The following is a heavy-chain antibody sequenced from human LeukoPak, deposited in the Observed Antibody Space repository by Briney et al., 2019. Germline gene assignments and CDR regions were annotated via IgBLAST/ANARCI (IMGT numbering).Heavy chain of an antibody. CDR3: ATLYSRYYYDSSGYFGDY. V-gene: IGHV1-24*01. CDR1: GYTLTELS. J-gene: IGHJ4*02. Sequence: ASVKVPCKVSGYTLTELSMHWVRQAPGKGLEWMGGFDPEDGETIYAQKFQGRVTMTEDTSTDTAYMELSSLRSEDTAVYYCATLYSRYYYDSSGYFGDYWGQGTLVTVSS. CDR2: FDPEDGET. D-gene: IGHD3-22*01.